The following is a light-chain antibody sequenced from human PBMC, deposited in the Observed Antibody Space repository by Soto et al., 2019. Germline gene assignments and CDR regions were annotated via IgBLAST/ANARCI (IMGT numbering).Light chain of an antibody. Sequence: QSALTQPASVSGSPGQSITISCTGTSTDFGAYHYVSWYQQHPGKGPRLLIFEVNNRPSGVSNRFSGSKSGNTASLTISGLQPEDEADYYCSSYVSTTTFDVFGTGTKVTVL. J-gene: IGLJ1*01. CDR3: SSYVSTTTFDV. CDR1: STDFGAYHY. CDR2: EVN. V-gene: IGLV2-14*01.